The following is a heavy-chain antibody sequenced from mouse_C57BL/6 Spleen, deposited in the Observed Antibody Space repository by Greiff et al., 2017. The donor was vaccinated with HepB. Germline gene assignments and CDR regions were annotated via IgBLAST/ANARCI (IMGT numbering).Heavy chain of an antibody. CDR2: ISYSGST. D-gene: IGHD1-1*01. CDR1: GYSITSGYD. Sequence: EVKVVESGPGMVKPSQSLSLTCTVTGYSITSGYDWHWIRHFPGNKLEWMGYISYSGSTNYNPSLKSRISITHDTSKNHFFLKLNSVTTEDTATYYCARDDYYGSSPAWFAYWGQGTLVTVSA. J-gene: IGHJ3*01. V-gene: IGHV3-1*01. CDR3: ARDDYYGSSPAWFAY.